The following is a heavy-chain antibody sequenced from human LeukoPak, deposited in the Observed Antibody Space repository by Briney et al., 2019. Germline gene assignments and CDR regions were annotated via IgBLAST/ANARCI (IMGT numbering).Heavy chain of an antibody. J-gene: IGHJ4*02. V-gene: IGHV1-3*01. CDR2: INADNGDT. CDR3: ARDVSCSSDY. CDR1: GYSFTSYA. Sequence: ASVKVSCKASGYSFTSYAMHWVRQAPGQGLEWMGWINADNGDTKYSQKFQGRVTITRDTSASTAYMEVSSLRSEDTAVYYCARDVSCSSDYWGQGTLVTVSS. D-gene: IGHD6-6*01.